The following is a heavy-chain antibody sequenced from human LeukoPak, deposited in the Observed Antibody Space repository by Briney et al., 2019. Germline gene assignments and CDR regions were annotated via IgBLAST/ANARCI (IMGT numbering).Heavy chain of an antibody. CDR1: GFTVSSNY. D-gene: IGHD2-21*01. CDR3: ARDWRSAFDI. J-gene: IGHJ3*02. V-gene: IGHV3-66*02. CDR2: IYSGGST. Sequence: GGSLRLSCAASGFTVSSNYMSWVRQAPGRGLEWVSVIYSGGSTYYADSVKGRFTISRDNSKDTLYLQMNSLRAEDTAVYYCARDWRSAFDIWGQGTMVTVSS.